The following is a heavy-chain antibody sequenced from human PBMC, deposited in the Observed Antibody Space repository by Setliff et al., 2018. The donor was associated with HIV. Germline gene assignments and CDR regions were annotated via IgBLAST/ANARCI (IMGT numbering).Heavy chain of an antibody. D-gene: IGHD3-22*01. CDR2: ISNTGNT. Sequence: SETLSLTCTVSGGSISNHYWSWIRQPPGKGLEWIGYISNTGNTKYNPSLKSRVTISVDTSKNQFSVRLTSVTAADTAVYFCARDVARFDYDTGGYYVSHFDYWDQGTQVTVSS. J-gene: IGHJ4*02. CDR3: ARDVARFDYDTGGYYVSHFDY. V-gene: IGHV4-59*11. CDR1: GGSISNHY.